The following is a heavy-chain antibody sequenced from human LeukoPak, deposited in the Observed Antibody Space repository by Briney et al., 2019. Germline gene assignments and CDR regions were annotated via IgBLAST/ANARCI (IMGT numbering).Heavy chain of an antibody. D-gene: IGHD3-10*01. J-gene: IGHJ4*02. V-gene: IGHV1-24*01. CDR3: ARAGFGEFLSSYRNLDY. Sequence: ASVKVSCKVSGYTLTELSMHWVRQAPGKGLEWMGGFDPEDGETIYAQKFQGRVTMTEDTSTDTAYMELSSLRSEDTAVYYCARAGFGEFLSSYRNLDYWGQGTLVTVSS. CDR1: GYTLTELS. CDR2: FDPEDGET.